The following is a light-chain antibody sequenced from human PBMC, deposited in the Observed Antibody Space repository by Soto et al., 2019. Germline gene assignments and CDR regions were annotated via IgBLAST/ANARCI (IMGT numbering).Light chain of an antibody. CDR3: QQYDSSPRT. CDR2: GAS. J-gene: IGKJ1*01. CDR1: QSLSSSS. Sequence: PGEIATLSFRASQSLSSSSLAWYQQKPGQAPRLLISGASSRAADIPDRFSGSGSGTDFTLTINRLEPEDFAVYHCQQYDSSPRTFGQGTKVDI. V-gene: IGKV3-20*01.